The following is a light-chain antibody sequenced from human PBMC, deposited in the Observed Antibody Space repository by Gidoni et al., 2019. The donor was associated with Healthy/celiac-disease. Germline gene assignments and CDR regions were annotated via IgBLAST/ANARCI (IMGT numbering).Light chain of an antibody. J-gene: IGKJ4*01. Sequence: DIQMPQSPSSLSASVGDRVTITCRASQSISSYLNWYQQKPGKAPKLLIYAASSLQSGVPSRLSGSGSGTDFTLTISSMQPEDFATYYCQQSYSTPLTVSGGTKVEIK. CDR2: AAS. V-gene: IGKV1-39*01. CDR3: QQSYSTPLT. CDR1: QSISSY.